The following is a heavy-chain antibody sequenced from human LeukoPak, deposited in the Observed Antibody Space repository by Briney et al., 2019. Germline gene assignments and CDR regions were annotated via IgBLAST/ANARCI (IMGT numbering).Heavy chain of an antibody. CDR3: ARVVFDYAFDY. CDR2: IYYSGST. V-gene: IGHV4-31*03. J-gene: IGHJ4*02. CDR1: GDSFSSGFHY. Sequence: SETLSLTCTVSGDSFSSGFHYWSXIRQHPGKGLEWIGYIYYSGSTYYNPSLKSRVTISADTSANQFSLKLSSVTAADTAMYYCARVVFDYAFDYWGQGILVTVSS. D-gene: IGHD4-17*01.